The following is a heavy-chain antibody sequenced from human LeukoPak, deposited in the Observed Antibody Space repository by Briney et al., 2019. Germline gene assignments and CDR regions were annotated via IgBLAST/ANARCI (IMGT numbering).Heavy chain of an antibody. V-gene: IGHV1-69*02. CDR3: ARARDSSSSDY. CDR2: IIPILGIA. CDR1: GGTFSSYT. D-gene: IGHD6-6*01. J-gene: IGHJ4*02. Sequence: ASVKVSCKASGGTFSSYTISWVRQAPGQGLERMGRIIPILGIANYAQKFQGRVTITADKSTSTAYMELSSLRSEDTAVYYCARARDSSSSDYWGQGTLVTVSS.